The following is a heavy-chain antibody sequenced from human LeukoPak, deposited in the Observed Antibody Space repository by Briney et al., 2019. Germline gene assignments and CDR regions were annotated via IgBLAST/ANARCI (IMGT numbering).Heavy chain of an antibody. Sequence: GSLRLYCVGSGFTFSDAWMSWVRQAPGKGLEWVGRIKGKSDGGTIDYAAPVKGRFTISRDDSRNTLCLQMNSLKTEDTAVYYCTTRRQDGWWGQGTLVTVS. CDR3: TTRRQDGW. CDR2: IKGKSDGGTI. CDR1: GFTFSDAW. J-gene: IGHJ4*02. V-gene: IGHV3-15*01. D-gene: IGHD2-15*01.